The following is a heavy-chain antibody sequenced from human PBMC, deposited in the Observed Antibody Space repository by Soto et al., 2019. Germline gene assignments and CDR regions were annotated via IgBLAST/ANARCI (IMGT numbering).Heavy chain of an antibody. V-gene: IGHV3-30*03. Sequence: ALRLSWGAPVVTFKYYGMHWVRQAPGKGLEWVAVISYDGKQTYYADSVKGRFTISKDKSKRTLFLQMNSLRVDDTDVYYCERDGWGSNWYFDIWGRGTLVT. CDR1: VVTFKYYG. J-gene: IGHJ2*01. D-gene: IGHD3-16*01. CDR2: ISYDGKQT. CDR3: ERDGWGSNWYFDI.